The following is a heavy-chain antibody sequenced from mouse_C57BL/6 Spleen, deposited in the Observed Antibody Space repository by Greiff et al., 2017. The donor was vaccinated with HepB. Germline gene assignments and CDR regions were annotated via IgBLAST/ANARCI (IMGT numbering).Heavy chain of an antibody. D-gene: IGHD1-1*01. J-gene: IGHJ2*01. Sequence: EVKLMESGGGLVKPGGSLKLSCAASGFTFSSYAMSWVRQTPEKRLEWVATISDGGSYTYYPDNVKGRFTISRDNAKNNLYLQMSHLKSEDTAMYYCAGGYYGSSYDYWGQGTTLTVSS. CDR3: AGGYYGSSYDY. V-gene: IGHV5-4*03. CDR1: GFTFSSYA. CDR2: ISDGGSYT.